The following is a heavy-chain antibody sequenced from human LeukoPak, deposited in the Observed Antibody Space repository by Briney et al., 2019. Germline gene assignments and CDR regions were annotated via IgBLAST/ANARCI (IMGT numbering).Heavy chain of an antibody. CDR1: GGSISSGSYY. V-gene: IGHV4-61*02. Sequence: PSQTLSLTCTVSGGSISSGSYYWSWIRQPAGEGLEWIGRIYTSGSTNYNPSLKSRVTISVDTSKNQFSLKLSSVTAADTAVYYCARDLPAVAGWLVFDYWGQGTLVTVSS. D-gene: IGHD6-19*01. CDR2: IYTSGST. CDR3: ARDLPAVAGWLVFDY. J-gene: IGHJ4*02.